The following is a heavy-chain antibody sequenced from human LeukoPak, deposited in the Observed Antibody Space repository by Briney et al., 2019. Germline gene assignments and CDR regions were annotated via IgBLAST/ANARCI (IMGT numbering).Heavy chain of an antibody. Sequence: SETLPLTCAVYGGSFSDSYWTWLRQPPGKGLEWIGEINHSGSTNYNPSLMSRVTISVDTSKNQFSLKLSSVTAADTAVYYCARGPRGYSGYGLLRFDYWGQGTLVSVSS. CDR3: ARGPRGYSGYGLLRFDY. D-gene: IGHD5-12*01. V-gene: IGHV4-34*01. CDR1: GGSFSDSY. J-gene: IGHJ4*02. CDR2: INHSGST.